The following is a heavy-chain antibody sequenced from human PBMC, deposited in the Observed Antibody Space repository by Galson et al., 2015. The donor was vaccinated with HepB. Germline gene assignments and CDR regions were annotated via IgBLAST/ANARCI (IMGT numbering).Heavy chain of an antibody. CDR3: ARDAPYYDILTGPPDT. CDR2: INPNRGGT. Sequence: HWVRQAPGQGLEWMGRINPNRGGTSYAPKFQGRVTMTRDTSISTAYMELSRLTSDDTAVYYCARDAPYYDILTGPPDTWGQGTLVTVSS. D-gene: IGHD3-9*01. V-gene: IGHV1-2*06. J-gene: IGHJ5*02.